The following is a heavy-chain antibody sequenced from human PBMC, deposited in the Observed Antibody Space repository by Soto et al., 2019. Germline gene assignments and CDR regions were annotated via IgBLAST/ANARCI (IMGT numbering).Heavy chain of an antibody. CDR1: GFTFSSYH. CDR2: ISYDGSDK. CDR3: AKDPLTDYYFVY. J-gene: IGHJ4*02. D-gene: IGHD3-9*01. V-gene: IGHV3-30*18. Sequence: PGGSLRLSCAASGFTFSSYHMHWVRQAPGKGLEWVAVISYDGSDKDYADSVKGRFTISRDNSKNTLSLQMNSLRPEDTAVYHCAKDPLTDYYFVYWGQGALVTVSS.